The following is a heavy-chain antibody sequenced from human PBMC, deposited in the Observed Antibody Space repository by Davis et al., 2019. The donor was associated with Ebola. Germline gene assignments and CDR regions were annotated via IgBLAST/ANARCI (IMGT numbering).Heavy chain of an antibody. CDR3: AREFRDGYNHYYFDY. Sequence: VSVKVSCKASGYTFTSYYMHWVRQAPGQGLEWMGIINPSGGSTSYAQKFQGRVTMTRDTSTSTVYMELSSLRSEDTAVYYCAREFRDGYNHYYFDYWGQGTLVTVSS. CDR1: GYTFTSYY. D-gene: IGHD5-24*01. J-gene: IGHJ4*02. CDR2: INPSGGST. V-gene: IGHV1-46*01.